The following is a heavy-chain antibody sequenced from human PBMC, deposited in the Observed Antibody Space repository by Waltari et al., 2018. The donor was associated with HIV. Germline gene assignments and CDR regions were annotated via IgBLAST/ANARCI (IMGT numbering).Heavy chain of an antibody. CDR3: ARSESTTWANFDF. CDR2: INPSDGDK. CDR1: GYVFAAYH. V-gene: IGHV1-2*04. Sequence: QVQLVQSETEVKNPGASVKVACRTSGYVFAAYHIHWVRQAPGEGLEWVGGINPSDGDKNDAQSFQGWVTMTRDTSSGTVYMILNRLRSEDTAIYYCARSESTTWANFDFWGQGTLVSVSS. D-gene: IGHD1-26*01. J-gene: IGHJ4*02.